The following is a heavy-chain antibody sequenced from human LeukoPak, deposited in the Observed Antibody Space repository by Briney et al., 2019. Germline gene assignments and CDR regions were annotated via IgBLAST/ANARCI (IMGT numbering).Heavy chain of an antibody. CDR3: ARMVNLGYCSGGSCYRRERGKGGPPNYGMDV. CDR1: GFTFSTYV. J-gene: IGHJ6*02. Sequence: RTGGSLRLSCAASGFTFSTYVTNWIRQPPGKGLEWIGEINHSGSTNYNPSLKSRVTISVDTSKNQFSLKLSSVTAADTAVYYCARMVNLGYCSGGSCYRRERGKGGPPNYGMDVWGQGTTVTVSS. V-gene: IGHV4-34*01. CDR2: INHSGST. D-gene: IGHD2-15*01.